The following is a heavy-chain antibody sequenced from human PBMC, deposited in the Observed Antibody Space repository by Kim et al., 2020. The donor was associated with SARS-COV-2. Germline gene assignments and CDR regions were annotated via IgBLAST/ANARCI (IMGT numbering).Heavy chain of an antibody. J-gene: IGHJ4*02. CDR2: INHSGRT. Sequence: SETLSLTCAVYGGSFSGYYWSWIRQPPGKGLEWIGEINHSGRTNYNPSLKSRVTISVDTCKNQFSLKLTSVTAADTAVYYCARRLSNTSGWGSHYCDLWGQGTLVTVSS. D-gene: IGHD3-10*01. V-gene: IGHV4-34*01. CDR3: ARRLSNTSGWGSHYCDL. CDR1: GGSFSGYY.